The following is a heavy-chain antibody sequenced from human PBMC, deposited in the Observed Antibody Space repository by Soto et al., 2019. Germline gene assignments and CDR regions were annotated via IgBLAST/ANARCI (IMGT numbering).Heavy chain of an antibody. V-gene: IGHV3-23*01. Sequence: GGSLRLSCAASGFTFSSYAMSWVRQAPGKGLEWVSAISGSGGSTYYADSVKGRFTISRDNSKNTLYLQMNSLRAEDTAVYYCAKANYDFWSGYYLFDYWGQGTLVTVSS. D-gene: IGHD3-3*01. CDR1: GFTFSSYA. J-gene: IGHJ4*02. CDR2: ISGSGGST. CDR3: AKANYDFWSGYYLFDY.